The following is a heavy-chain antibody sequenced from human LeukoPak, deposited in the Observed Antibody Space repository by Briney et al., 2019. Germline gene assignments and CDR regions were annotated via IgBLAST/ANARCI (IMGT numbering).Heavy chain of an antibody. Sequence: GGSLRLSCAASGFTFSAYYMSWIRQDPRKGLEWVSYISSSSSYTNYADSVKGRFTISRDNAKNSLYLQMNSLRAEDTAVYYWATPVGAYYYDSSGYYVYWGQGTLVTVSS. D-gene: IGHD3-22*01. CDR1: GFTFSAYY. CDR3: ATPVGAYYYDSSGYYVY. CDR2: ISSSSSYT. V-gene: IGHV3-11*03. J-gene: IGHJ4*02.